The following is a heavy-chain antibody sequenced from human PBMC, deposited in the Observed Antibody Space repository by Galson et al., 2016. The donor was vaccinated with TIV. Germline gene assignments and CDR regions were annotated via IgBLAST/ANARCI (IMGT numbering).Heavy chain of an antibody. D-gene: IGHD4-17*01. CDR2: MNPNSGNT. CDR3: ARSGDYGDY. V-gene: IGHV1-8*02. J-gene: IGHJ4*02. CDR1: GYTFTSYD. Sequence: SVKVSCKASGYTFTSYDINWVRQATGQELEWMGWMNPNSGNTGYAQKFRGRVTMTRNTSVRTAYMELSSLRSEDTAVYYCARSGDYGDYWGQGTLVTVSS.